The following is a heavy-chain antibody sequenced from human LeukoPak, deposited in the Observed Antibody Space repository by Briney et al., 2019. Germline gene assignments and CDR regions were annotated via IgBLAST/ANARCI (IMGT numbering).Heavy chain of an antibody. Sequence: PGGSLRLSCAVSGLTFSSYAMSWVRQARGKGLEWVSGISARGGGTYNADLVKGRFTISRDNSKNTLYLQMNSLRAEDTAIYYCANGRLFKGLLNCWGQGTLVTVSS. D-gene: IGHD3-22*01. CDR2: ISARGGGT. CDR3: ANGRLFKGLLNC. CDR1: GLTFSSYA. J-gene: IGHJ4*02. V-gene: IGHV3-23*01.